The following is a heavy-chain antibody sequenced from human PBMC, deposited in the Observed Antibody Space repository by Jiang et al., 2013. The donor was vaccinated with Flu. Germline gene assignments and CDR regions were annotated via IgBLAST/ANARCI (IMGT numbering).Heavy chain of an antibody. D-gene: IGHD3-22*01. Sequence: SGAEVKKPGASVKVSCKASGYTFTSYAMHWVRQAPGQRLEWMGWINAGNGNTKYSQKFQGRVTITRDTSASTAYMELSSLRSEDTAVYYCARVESDYYDSSGLWPASEYFQHWGQGTWSPSPQ. J-gene: IGHJ1*01. CDR1: GYTFTSYA. CDR3: ARVESDYYDSSGLWPASEYFQH. CDR2: INAGNGNT. V-gene: IGHV1-3*01.